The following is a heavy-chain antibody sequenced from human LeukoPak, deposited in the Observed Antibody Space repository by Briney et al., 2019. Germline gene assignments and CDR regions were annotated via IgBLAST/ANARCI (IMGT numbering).Heavy chain of an antibody. D-gene: IGHD2-15*01. V-gene: IGHV4-39*01. J-gene: IGHJ4*02. CDR3: ASQGRHCSGGSCYSPHYFDY. Sequence: SETLSLTCTVSGGSITSKTYYWGWVRQPPGKGLELIGSSYYSGSSYYNPSLKNRVTIAVDTSRSQFSLKMTSVTAADTAVYYCASQGRHCSGGSCYSPHYFDYWGQGALVAVSS. CDR1: GGSITSKTYY. CDR2: SYYSGSS.